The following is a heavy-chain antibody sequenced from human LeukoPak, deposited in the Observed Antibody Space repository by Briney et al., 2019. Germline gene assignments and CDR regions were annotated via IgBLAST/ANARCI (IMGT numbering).Heavy chain of an antibody. J-gene: IGHJ4*02. CDR2: IRYDGSNK. V-gene: IGHV3-30*02. Sequence: GGSLRLSCAASGFTFSSYGMHWVRQAPGKGLEWVAFIRYDGSNKYYADSVKGRFTISRDNSKNTLYLQMNSLRAEDTAVYYCAKLDGYSYGYSVDYWGQGTLVTVSS. CDR3: AKLDGYSYGYSVDY. CDR1: GFTFSSYG. D-gene: IGHD5-18*01.